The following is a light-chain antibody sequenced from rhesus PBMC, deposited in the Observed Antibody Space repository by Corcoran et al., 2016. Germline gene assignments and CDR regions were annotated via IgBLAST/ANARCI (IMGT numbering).Light chain of an antibody. CDR2: AAS. V-gene: IGKV1-94*01. CDR1: QGINNE. J-gene: IGKJ1*01. Sequence: DIQMTQSPSSLSASVGDRVTVTCRASQGINNELSWYQQKPGKAPLLLIYAASTLQTGVSSRFSGSGSGTDYTLTISSLQPEDIATYYCLQDYTTPWTFGQGTKVEI. CDR3: LQDYTTPWT.